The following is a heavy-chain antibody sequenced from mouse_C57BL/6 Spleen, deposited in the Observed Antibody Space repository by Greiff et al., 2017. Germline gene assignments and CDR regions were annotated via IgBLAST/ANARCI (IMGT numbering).Heavy chain of an antibody. D-gene: IGHD1-1*01. CDR2: ILPGSGST. V-gene: IGHV1-9*01. J-gene: IGHJ4*01. Sequence: VNVVESGAELMKPGASVKLSCKATGYTFTGYWIEWVKQRPGHGLEWIGEILPGSGSTNYNEKFKGKATFTADTSSNTAYMQLSSLTTEDSAIYYCARSGITTVVDYYAMDYWGQGTSVTVSS. CDR1: GYTFTGYW. CDR3: ARSGITTVVDYYAMDY.